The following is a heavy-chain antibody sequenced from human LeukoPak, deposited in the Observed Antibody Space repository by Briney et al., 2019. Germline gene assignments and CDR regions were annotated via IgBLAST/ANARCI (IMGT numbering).Heavy chain of an antibody. J-gene: IGHJ5*02. D-gene: IGHD3-22*01. V-gene: IGHV2-5*01. CDR2: IYWNDDK. Sequence: SGPTLVNPTQTLTLTCTFSGFSLSTSGVGVGWIRQPPGKALEWLALIYWNDDKRYSPSLKSRLTITKDTSKNQVVLTMTNMDPVDTATYYCAHYAYFVSDYHDSSGYSNWFDPWGQGTLVTVSS. CDR1: GFSLSTSGVG. CDR3: AHYAYFVSDYHDSSGYSNWFDP.